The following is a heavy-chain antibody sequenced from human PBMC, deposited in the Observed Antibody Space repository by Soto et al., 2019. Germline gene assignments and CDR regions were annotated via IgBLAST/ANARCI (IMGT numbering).Heavy chain of an antibody. Sequence: SVKVSCKASGDTFGRFTINWVRQAPGQGLEWMGGIKPISDITNYAQRFQGRVTFTADASTSTVYLELSSLRSEDTAMYYCARDPPTINKLIGVWFDPWGQGTLVNV. CDR1: GDTFGRFT. CDR3: ARDPPTINKLIGVWFDP. J-gene: IGHJ5*02. D-gene: IGHD4-4*01. CDR2: IKPISDIT. V-gene: IGHV1-69*13.